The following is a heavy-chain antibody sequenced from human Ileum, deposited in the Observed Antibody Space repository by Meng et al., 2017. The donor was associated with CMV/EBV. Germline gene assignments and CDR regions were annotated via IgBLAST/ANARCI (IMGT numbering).Heavy chain of an antibody. CDR1: GFIFSSYG. J-gene: IGHJ6*02. CDR2: IRYDGSNK. Sequence: GGSLRLSCAASGFIFSSYGMHWVRQAPGKGLEWVAFIRYDGSNKYYADSVKGRFTISRDNAMDTLYLQMNSLRPEDTAVYYCAKAGGSGRGYYDYGLDVWGQGTTVTVSS. D-gene: IGHD3-10*01. CDR3: AKAGGSGRGYYDYGLDV. V-gene: IGHV3-30*02.